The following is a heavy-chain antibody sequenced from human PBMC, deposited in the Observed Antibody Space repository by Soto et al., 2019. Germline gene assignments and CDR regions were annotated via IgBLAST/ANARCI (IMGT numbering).Heavy chain of an antibody. CDR1: GFTFSSYA. D-gene: IGHD6-6*01. CDR3: AKDPYSSSSGNWFDP. Sequence: GGSLRLSCAASGFTFSSYAMSWVRQAPGKGLEWVSAISGSGGSTYYADSVKGRFTISRDNSKNTLYLQMNSLRAEDTAVYYCAKDPYSSSSGNWFDPWGQGTLVTVSS. CDR2: ISGSGGST. V-gene: IGHV3-23*01. J-gene: IGHJ5*02.